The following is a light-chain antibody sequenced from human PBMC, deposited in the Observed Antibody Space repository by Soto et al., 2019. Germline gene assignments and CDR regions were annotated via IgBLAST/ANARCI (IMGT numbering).Light chain of an antibody. Sequence: QSALTQPASVSGSPGQSITISCTGTSSDAGSYNLVSWYQQHPGKAPKLMIYEVSKRPSGVSNRFSGSKSGNTASLTISGLQAEDEADYYCCSYAGSSFYVFGIGTKVTVL. CDR1: SSDAGSYNL. CDR3: CSYAGSSFYV. J-gene: IGLJ1*01. CDR2: EVS. V-gene: IGLV2-23*02.